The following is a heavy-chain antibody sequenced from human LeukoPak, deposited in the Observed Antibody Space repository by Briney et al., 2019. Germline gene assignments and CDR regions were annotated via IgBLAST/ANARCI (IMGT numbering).Heavy chain of an antibody. J-gene: IGHJ4*02. D-gene: IGHD4-23*01. CDR2: INPNSGGT. Sequence: ASVKVSCKASGYTFTGYYMHWVRQAPGQGFEWMGWINPNSGGTNYAQKFQGWVTMTRDTSISTACMELSRLRSDDTAVYYCAREGNGGYYFDYWGQGTLVTVSS. CDR1: GYTFTGYY. CDR3: AREGNGGYYFDY. V-gene: IGHV1-2*04.